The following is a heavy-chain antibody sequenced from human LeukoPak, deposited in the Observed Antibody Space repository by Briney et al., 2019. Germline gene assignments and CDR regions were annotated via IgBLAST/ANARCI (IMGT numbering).Heavy chain of an antibody. Sequence: SQTLSLTCTVSGGSISSYYWSWIRQPPGKGLEWIGYIYYSGSTNYNPSLKSRVTISVDTSKNQFSLKLSSVTAADTAVYYCARDQGQTGVGYYYGMDVWGQGTTVTVSS. CDR3: ARDQGQTGVGYYYGMDV. J-gene: IGHJ6*02. CDR1: GGSISSYY. V-gene: IGHV4-59*01. CDR2: IYYSGST. D-gene: IGHD2-8*01.